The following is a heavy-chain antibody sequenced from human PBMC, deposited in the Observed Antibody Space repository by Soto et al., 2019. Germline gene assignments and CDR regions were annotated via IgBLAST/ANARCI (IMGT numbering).Heavy chain of an antibody. CDR3: ARDKMIDDFGLGTYDY. J-gene: IGHJ4*02. CDR2: ISGYNGKT. V-gene: IGHV1-18*04. CDR1: GYTFASFG. D-gene: IGHD3-10*01. Sequence: QVQLVQSGAEVKKPGASFKVSCKTSGYTFASFGVSWVRQAPGQGLEWMGWISGYNGKTKYAQTLQGRVTMTADTSTSTAHMEVRGLISDDTAVYFCARDKMIDDFGLGTYDYRGQGTTVTVSS.